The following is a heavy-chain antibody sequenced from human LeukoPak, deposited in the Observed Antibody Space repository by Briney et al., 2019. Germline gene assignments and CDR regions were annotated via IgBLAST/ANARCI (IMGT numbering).Heavy chain of an antibody. CDR2: LYYSGST. Sequence: SETLSLTCTVSGGSISGYYWSWVRQPPGKGLEWIGCLYYSGSTYYNPSLNSRVTLSLDTSQNQFSLKLSSVTAADTAVYYCPRAGTPLPFVANFDYWAQGPLVTVSS. D-gene: IGHD1-14*01. V-gene: IGHV4-59*01. CDR3: PRAGTPLPFVANFDY. J-gene: IGHJ4*02. CDR1: GGSISGYY.